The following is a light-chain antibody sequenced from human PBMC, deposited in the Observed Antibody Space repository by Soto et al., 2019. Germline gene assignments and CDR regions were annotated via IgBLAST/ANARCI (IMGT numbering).Light chain of an antibody. V-gene: IGKV1-33*01. CDR3: QQYDNLLLYT. CDR1: QDISNY. Sequence: DIQMTQSPSSLSASVGDRVTITCQASQDISNYLNWYQQKPGKAPKLLIYDASNLETGVRSRFSGSGSGTDFTFTISSLQPEDIATYYCQQYDNLLLYTFGQGTKLEIK. J-gene: IGKJ2*01. CDR2: DAS.